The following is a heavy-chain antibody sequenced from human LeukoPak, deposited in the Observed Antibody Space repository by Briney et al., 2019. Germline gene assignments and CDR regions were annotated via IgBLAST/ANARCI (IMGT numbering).Heavy chain of an antibody. Sequence: PSDTLSLTCAVSGYSISSSNHWAWIRQPPGKGLEWIGHIYYSGSIYYNPSLKSRVTMSVDTSKNQFSLKLSSVTAVDTAVYYCASLRGHYDSSGYYFDYWGQGTLVTVSS. CDR2: IYYSGSI. CDR1: GYSISSSNH. V-gene: IGHV4-28*05. CDR3: ASLRGHYDSSGYYFDY. J-gene: IGHJ4*02. D-gene: IGHD3-22*01.